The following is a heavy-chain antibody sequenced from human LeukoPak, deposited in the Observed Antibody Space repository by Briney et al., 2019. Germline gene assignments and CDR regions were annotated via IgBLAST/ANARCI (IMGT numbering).Heavy chain of an antibody. CDR2: ISGSGGST. D-gene: IGHD2-15*01. Sequence: PGGSLRLSCAASGFTFSSYAMSWVRQAPGKGLEWASAISGSGGSTYYADSVKGRFTISRDNSKNTLYLQMNSLRAEDTAVYYCAKGPMHRYCSGGSCLPFDYWGQGTLVTVSS. V-gene: IGHV3-23*01. CDR3: AKGPMHRYCSGGSCLPFDY. J-gene: IGHJ4*02. CDR1: GFTFSSYA.